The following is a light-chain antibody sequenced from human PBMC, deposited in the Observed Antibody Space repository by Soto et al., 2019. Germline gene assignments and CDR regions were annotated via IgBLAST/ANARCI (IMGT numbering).Light chain of an antibody. V-gene: IGLV1-44*01. J-gene: IGLJ2*01. CDR3: ATWDDSLNGPV. CDR1: SSNIGSNK. Sequence: QSALTQPPSESGTPGQRVTISCSGSSSNIGSNKVNWYQQVPGTAPKLLIYSNDQRPSGVPGRFSGSKSGTSASLAISGLQSEDEADYYCATWDDSLNGPVFGGGTQLTVL. CDR2: SND.